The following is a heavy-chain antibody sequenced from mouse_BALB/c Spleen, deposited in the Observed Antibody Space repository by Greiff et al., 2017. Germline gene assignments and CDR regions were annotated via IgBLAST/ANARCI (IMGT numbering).Heavy chain of an antibody. V-gene: IGHV3-2*02. CDR1: GYSITSDYA. CDR3: ARITTATCAMDY. J-gene: IGHJ4*01. Sequence: EVKLQESGPGLVKPSQSLSLTCTVTGYSITSDYAWNWIRQFPGNKLEWMGYISYSGSTSYNPSLKSRISITRDTSKNQFFLQLNSVTTEDTATYYCARITTATCAMDYWGQGTSVTVSS. D-gene: IGHD1-2*01. CDR2: ISYSGST.